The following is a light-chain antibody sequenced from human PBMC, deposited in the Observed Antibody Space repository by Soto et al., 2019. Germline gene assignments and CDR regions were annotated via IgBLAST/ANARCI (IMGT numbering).Light chain of an antibody. CDR3: HQYNNSST. CDR2: KAS. J-gene: IGKJ2*01. V-gene: IGKV1-5*03. CDR1: QNVSRW. Sequence: DIQMTQSPSILSASVGDRVTITCRASQNVSRWLAWYQQKPGRAPKVLIYKASTLESGVPSRFSGSGSGTEFPLTISGLQSDDFGTYYCHQYNNSSTFGQGTKLEIK.